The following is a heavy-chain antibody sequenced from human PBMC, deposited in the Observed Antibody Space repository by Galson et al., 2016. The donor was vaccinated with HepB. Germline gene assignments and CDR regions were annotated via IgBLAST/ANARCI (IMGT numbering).Heavy chain of an antibody. D-gene: IGHD3-16*01. Sequence: SLRLSCAVSGLTLSDHYIDWVRQAPGKGLEWVGRSRNKTKSYTTEYAASVKGRFTISRGDSKNSLYLQMNSLKTEDTAVYYCARVLLFFDAGAYTYAFDIGGQGTMVTVSS. J-gene: IGHJ3*02. V-gene: IGHV3-72*01. CDR2: SRNKTKSYTT. CDR3: ARVLLFFDAGAYTYAFDI. CDR1: GLTLSDHY.